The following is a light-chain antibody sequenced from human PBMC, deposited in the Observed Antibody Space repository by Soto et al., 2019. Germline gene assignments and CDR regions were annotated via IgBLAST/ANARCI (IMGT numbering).Light chain of an antibody. Sequence: DIQMTQSPSSLSASVGDRVTITCRASQSISSYFNWYQQKPGKAPKLLIYATSSLQGGVPSRFSGSGSGTDFTLTISSLQPEDFATYSCQQSYSTTWTFGQGTKVDIK. V-gene: IGKV1-39*01. CDR1: QSISSY. CDR2: ATS. J-gene: IGKJ1*01. CDR3: QQSYSTTWT.